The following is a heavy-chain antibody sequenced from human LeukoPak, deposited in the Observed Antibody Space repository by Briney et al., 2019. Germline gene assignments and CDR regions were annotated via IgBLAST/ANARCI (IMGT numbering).Heavy chain of an antibody. D-gene: IGHD4-23*01. CDR1: GFTFSDFY. V-gene: IGHV3-11*01. J-gene: IGHJ4*02. CDR3: VRTYGGYSDY. CDR2: ISYIGNTI. Sequence: PGGSLRLSCAASGFTFSDFYMTWIRQAPGKGLEWVSYISYIGNTIYYADSVKGRFTISRDNAKNSLYLQMNSLRAEDTAVYYCVRTYGGYSDYWGQGTLVTVSS.